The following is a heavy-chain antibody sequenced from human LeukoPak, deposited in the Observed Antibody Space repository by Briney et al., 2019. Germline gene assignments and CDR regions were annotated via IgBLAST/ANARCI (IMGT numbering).Heavy chain of an antibody. J-gene: IGHJ6*03. CDR3: ARTTEGGYSYGSFYYYYMDV. Sequence: PSETLSLTCTVSGGSISSSSYYWGWIRQPPGKGLEWFGNIYYSGSTYYNPSLKSRVTISVDTSKNQFSLKLSSVTAADTAVYYCARTTEGGYSYGSFYYYYMDVWGKGATVTIS. V-gene: IGHV4-39*07. D-gene: IGHD5-18*01. CDR1: GGSISSSSYY. CDR2: IYYSGST.